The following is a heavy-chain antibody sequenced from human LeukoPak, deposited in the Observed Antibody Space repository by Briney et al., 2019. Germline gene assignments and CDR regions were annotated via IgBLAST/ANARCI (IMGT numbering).Heavy chain of an antibody. CDR2: IYSGGST. V-gene: IGHV3-53*01. Sequence: PGGSLRLSXAASGFTVSSNYMSWVRQAPGKGLEWVSVIYSGGSTYYADSVKGRFTISRDSSKNTLYLQMNSLRVEDTAVYYCARDRLYISSSEDYWGQGILVTVSS. D-gene: IGHD6-6*01. CDR1: GFTVSSNY. CDR3: ARDRLYISSSEDY. J-gene: IGHJ4*02.